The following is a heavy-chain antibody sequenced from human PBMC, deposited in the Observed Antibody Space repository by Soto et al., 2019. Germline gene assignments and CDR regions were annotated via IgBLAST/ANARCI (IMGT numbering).Heavy chain of an antibody. CDR1: GYSFTSYC. CDR3: ARRTRARLSYYYGMEV. V-gene: IGHV5-51*01. J-gene: IGHJ6*02. D-gene: IGHD6-6*01. Sequence: PGKSLKISCKGSGYSFTSYCIGWVRQMPGKGLEWMGIIYPGDSDTRYSPSFQGQVTISADKSISTAYLQWSSLKASDTAMYYCARRTRARLSYYYGMEVWGQGTTVTVSS. CDR2: IYPGDSDT.